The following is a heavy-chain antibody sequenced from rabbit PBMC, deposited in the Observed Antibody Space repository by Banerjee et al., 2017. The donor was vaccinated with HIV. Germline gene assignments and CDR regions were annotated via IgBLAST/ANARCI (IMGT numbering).Heavy chain of an antibody. V-gene: IGHV1S28*01. D-gene: IGHD4-1*01. Sequence: QSLEESGGDLVKPEGSLTVTCTASGFSFSTYGVNWVRQAPGRGLEWIGYITYGGSAYSASWVKGRFPFSRHNAQNTLYLQLNSLTAADTATYFCARDLAGVIGWNFGLWGPGTLVTVS. J-gene: IGHJ4*01. CDR3: ARDLAGVIGWNFGL. CDR2: ITYGGSA. CDR1: GFSFSTYG.